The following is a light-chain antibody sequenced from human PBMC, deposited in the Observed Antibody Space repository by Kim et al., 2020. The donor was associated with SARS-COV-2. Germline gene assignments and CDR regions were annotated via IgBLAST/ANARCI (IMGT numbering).Light chain of an antibody. CDR3: QEYGTSTLT. J-gene: IGKJ4*01. V-gene: IGKV3-20*01. CDR2: GAS. CDR1: QTLSSNY. Sequence: EIVLTQSPGTLSLSPGETATISCRTSQTLSSNYLAWYQQKPGQAPRLLIYGASSRATGIPDRFSGSGSETDFTLTISRLDPEDFAMYYCQEYGTSTLTFGGGTKVDIK.